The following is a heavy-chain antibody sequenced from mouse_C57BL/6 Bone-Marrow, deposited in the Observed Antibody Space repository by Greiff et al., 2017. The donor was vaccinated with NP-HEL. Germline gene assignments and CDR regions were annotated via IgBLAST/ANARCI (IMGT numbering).Heavy chain of an antibody. V-gene: IGHV5-4*01. J-gene: IGHJ1*03. CDR1: GFTFSSYA. CDR2: ISDGGSYT. Sequence: EVQLVESGGGLVKPGGSLKLSCAASGFTFSSYAMSWVRQTPEKRLEWVATISDGGSYTYYPDNVKGRFTISRDNAKNNLYLQMSHLKSEDTAMYYCATDKATVVATDWYFDVWGTGTTVTVSS. D-gene: IGHD1-1*01. CDR3: ATDKATVVATDWYFDV.